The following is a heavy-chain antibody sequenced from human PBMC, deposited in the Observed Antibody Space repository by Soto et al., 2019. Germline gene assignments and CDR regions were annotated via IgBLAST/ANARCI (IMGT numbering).Heavy chain of an antibody. CDR1: GYTFSDYD. CDR3: ARGRRGAGP. Sequence: QVQLVQSGAEVKKPGASVKVSCKAFGYTFSDYDMNWVRQATGQGPEWMGWMNPNSGNTGYAQKLQGRVSMTRNSSMSTAYMELSGLRFEDTAAYYCARGRRGAGPWGTGTTVIVSS. D-gene: IGHD1-26*01. V-gene: IGHV1-8*02. CDR2: MNPNSGNT. J-gene: IGHJ6*04.